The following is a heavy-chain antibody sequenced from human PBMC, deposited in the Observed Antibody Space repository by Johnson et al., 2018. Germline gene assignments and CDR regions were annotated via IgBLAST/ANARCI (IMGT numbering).Heavy chain of an antibody. J-gene: IGHJ6*03. CDR3: ARYWGYFGSTSCLPYYYYYYMDV. D-gene: IGHD2-2*01. CDR1: GFTFSSYW. Sequence: VQLQESGGGLVQPGGSLRLSCAASGFTFSSYWMHWVRQVPGKGLVWVSRINSDGSSTRYADSVKGRFAGSRDNAKTALYMQVNSLRAEEKAVYYCARYWGYFGSTSCLPYYYYYYMDVWGKGTTVTVSS. CDR2: INSDGSST. V-gene: IGHV3-74*01.